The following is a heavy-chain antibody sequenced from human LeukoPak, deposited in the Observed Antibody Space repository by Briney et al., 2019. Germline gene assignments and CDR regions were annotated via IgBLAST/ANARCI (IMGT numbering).Heavy chain of an antibody. CDR2: IKYDASST. D-gene: IGHD1-26*01. V-gene: IGHV3-74*01. CDR1: GFTFSSHW. J-gene: IGHJ4*02. CDR3: ARGATYAYYQDY. Sequence: GGSLRLSCADSGFTFSSHWMHWVRQAPGKGLVWVSRIKYDASSTSYADSVKGRFTISRDNAKNNLYLQMNSLRAEDTAVYYCARGATYAYYQDYWGQGPLVTVSS.